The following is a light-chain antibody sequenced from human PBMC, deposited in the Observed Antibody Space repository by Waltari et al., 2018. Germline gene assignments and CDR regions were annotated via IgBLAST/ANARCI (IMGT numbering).Light chain of an antibody. CDR1: QTIAAS. CDR2: GAS. Sequence: LSASVGDRVTITCRASQTIAASLNWYQHKPGKAPRLLIYGASSLQTGVPSRFSGSGSGTDFTLTISSLQPEDFSTYYCQETYVTPYTFGRGTRVEIK. J-gene: IGKJ4*01. CDR3: QETYVTPYT. V-gene: IGKV1-39*01.